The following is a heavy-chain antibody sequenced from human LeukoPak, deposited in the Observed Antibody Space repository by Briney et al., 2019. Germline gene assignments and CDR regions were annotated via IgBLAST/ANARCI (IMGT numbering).Heavy chain of an antibody. CDR3: ALGLVTDY. D-gene: IGHD3-9*01. CDR2: IYSGGST. V-gene: IGHV3-66*01. Sequence: GGSLRLSCAASGFTVSSNFMSWVRQAPGKGLEWVSVIYSGGSTYYSDSVKGRSTISRDNSKNTLYLQMNSLRVEDTAVYYCALGLVTDYWGQGTLVTVSS. J-gene: IGHJ4*02. CDR1: GFTVSSNF.